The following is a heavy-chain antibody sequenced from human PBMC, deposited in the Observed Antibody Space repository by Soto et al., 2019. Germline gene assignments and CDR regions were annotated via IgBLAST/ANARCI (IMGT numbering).Heavy chain of an antibody. CDR2: ISNDGNKK. D-gene: IGHD3-3*01. J-gene: IGHJ5*02. CDR3: ANDKVAYYNFWSGQRWLDP. Sequence: GGPFRRSCAASGFTFRIHGMHWVRQTPGEVLELVAVISNDGNKKYYVESVEGRFSISRDNSKSIVYLQMNNVRIEDTAKYCCANDKVAYYNFWSGQRWLDPWGQVT. CDR1: GFTFRIHG. V-gene: IGHV3-30*18.